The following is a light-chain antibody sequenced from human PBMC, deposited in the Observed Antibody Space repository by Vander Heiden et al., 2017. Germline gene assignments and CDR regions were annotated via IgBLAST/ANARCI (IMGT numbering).Light chain of an antibody. CDR1: QTISSY. Sequence: DIQMSQSPSSLSASEGDRVTSTSRASQTISSYVNWYLPKPGKAPKLLIYAASILQSGVPSRFSGGGSGTDFTLTISSLQPEDFATYYCQQSYSAPPFTFGPGTKVDIK. J-gene: IGKJ3*01. V-gene: IGKV1-39*01. CDR2: AAS. CDR3: QQSYSAPPFT.